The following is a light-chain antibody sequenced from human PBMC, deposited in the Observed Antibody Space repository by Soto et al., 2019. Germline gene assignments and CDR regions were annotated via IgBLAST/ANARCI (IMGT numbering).Light chain of an antibody. V-gene: IGKV3-20*01. Sequence: EIVLTQSPGTLSLSPGERATLSCMARQSVSSSYLAWYQQKPGQAPRLLIYGASSRATGIPDRFSGSGSGTDFTLTISRLEPEDFAVYYCQQYDSSALTFGGGTKVEIK. CDR2: GAS. CDR1: QSVSSSY. J-gene: IGKJ4*01. CDR3: QQYDSSALT.